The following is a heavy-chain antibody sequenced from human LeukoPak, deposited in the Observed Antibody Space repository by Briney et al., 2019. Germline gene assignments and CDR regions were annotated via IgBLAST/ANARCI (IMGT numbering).Heavy chain of an antibody. Sequence: SETLSLTCTVSGGSVSGGDYYWRWIRQPPGKGLEWIGYIYHGGSTYYDPSLKSRVTISVDTSKNQFSLNLSSVTAADTAVYYCASSGSYYNIGFDYWGQGTLVTVSS. J-gene: IGHJ4*02. D-gene: IGHD3-10*01. CDR2: IYHGGST. CDR3: ASSGSYYNIGFDY. V-gene: IGHV4-30-4*01. CDR1: GGSVSGGDYY.